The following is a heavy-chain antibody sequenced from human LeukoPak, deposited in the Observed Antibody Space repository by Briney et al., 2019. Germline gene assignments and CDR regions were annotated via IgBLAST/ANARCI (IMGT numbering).Heavy chain of an antibody. J-gene: IGHJ3*02. D-gene: IGHD2-2*01. CDR3: ATPYCSSISCLDVFNM. V-gene: IGHV4-31*03. CDR1: GVSVSDGRYY. Sequence: PSQTLSLTCNVSGVSVSDGRYYWTWIRQHPAKGLEWIGYNYYTGSAKYNPSLKSRLTISVDTSKNQFSLQLSSVTAADTATYYCATPYCSSISCLDVFNMWGQGTRVTVSS. CDR2: NYYTGSA.